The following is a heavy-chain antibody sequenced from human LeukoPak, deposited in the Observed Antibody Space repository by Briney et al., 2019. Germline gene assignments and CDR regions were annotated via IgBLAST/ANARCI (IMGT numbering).Heavy chain of an antibody. J-gene: IGHJ5*02. Sequence: SGGSLRLSCAASGFTFSSYAMSWVRQAPGKGLEWVSAIRGSGGSTYYADSVKGRFTISRDNSKNTLYLQMNSLRAEDTAVYYCAKDPPYDYGDYESWFDPWGQGTLVTVSS. CDR2: IRGSGGST. V-gene: IGHV3-23*01. CDR3: AKDPPYDYGDYESWFDP. D-gene: IGHD4-17*01. CDR1: GFTFSSYA.